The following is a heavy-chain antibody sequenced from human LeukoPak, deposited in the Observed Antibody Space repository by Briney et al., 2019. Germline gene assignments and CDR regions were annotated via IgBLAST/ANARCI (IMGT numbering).Heavy chain of an antibody. D-gene: IGHD6-19*01. CDR1: GYTFTDYY. CDR2: IAPHSGDT. Sequence: ASVKVSCKASGYTFTDYYIHWVRQAPGQGREWMGWIAPHSGDTNYAQRFQDRVTMTRGTSISTAYMELSRLKFDDTAVYYCARDIGSGWYWIGGNYWGQGTLVTVSS. CDR3: ARDIGSGWYWIGGNY. J-gene: IGHJ4*02. V-gene: IGHV1-2*02.